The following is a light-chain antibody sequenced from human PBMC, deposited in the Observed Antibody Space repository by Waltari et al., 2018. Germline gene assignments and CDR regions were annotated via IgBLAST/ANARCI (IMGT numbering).Light chain of an antibody. CDR2: DAS. CDR1: QSISIY. CDR3: QQRSDWPPTWT. J-gene: IGKJ1*01. Sequence: EVVLTQSPATLSLSPGDRATLSCRASQSISIYLAWYQHKPYQAPRLLIFDASNRATGSPARFSGSWSGTDFTLTISNLEPEDSAVYYCQQRSDWPPTWTFGQGTKVEMK. V-gene: IGKV3-11*01.